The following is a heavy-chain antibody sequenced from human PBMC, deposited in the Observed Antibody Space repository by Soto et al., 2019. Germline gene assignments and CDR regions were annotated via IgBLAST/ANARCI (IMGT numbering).Heavy chain of an antibody. V-gene: IGHV1-8*01. D-gene: IGHD3-3*01. CDR2: MNPNSGNT. J-gene: IGHJ6*02. CDR1: AYTFTSYD. CDR3: ARLLRFLEWSGYYYYYGMDV. Sequence: SAVVSFRTSAYTFTSYDFNCVRQATGQGLQWMGWMNPNSGNTGYAQKFQGRVTMTRNTSISTAYMELSSLRSEATAVYCCARLLRFLEWSGYYYYYGMDVWGQGTTVTVSS.